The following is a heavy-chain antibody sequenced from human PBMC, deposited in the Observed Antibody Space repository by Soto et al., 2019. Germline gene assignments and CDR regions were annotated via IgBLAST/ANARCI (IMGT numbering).Heavy chain of an antibody. CDR2: IFSSDEK. Sequence: QVTLKESGPVLVKSTETLTLTCTVSGFSLSESRMGVSWIRQPPGKALEWLAHIFSSDEKSYESSLKSRVAISKDTSKSLVFPTLTNMAPVDTATYVCARSESSRSFFRFDYWGRASLVTVSS. CDR1: GFSLSESRMG. CDR3: ARSESSRSFFRFDY. V-gene: IGHV2-26*01. D-gene: IGHD2-2*01. J-gene: IGHJ4*02.